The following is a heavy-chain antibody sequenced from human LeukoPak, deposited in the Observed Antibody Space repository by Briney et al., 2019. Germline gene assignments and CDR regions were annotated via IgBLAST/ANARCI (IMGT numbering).Heavy chain of an antibody. V-gene: IGHV4-34*01. D-gene: IGHD3-10*01. Sequence: SETLSLTCAVSGGPFSGYFWSWIRQSSGKGLEWLGEIHNSGTTNYNPSLNSRVTISEDTSKNQFYLNLSSVTAADTAVYYCARRYYYNLGSFPFDFWGQGTLVTVSS. J-gene: IGHJ4*02. CDR2: IHNSGTT. CDR3: ARRYYYNLGSFPFDF. CDR1: GGPFSGYF.